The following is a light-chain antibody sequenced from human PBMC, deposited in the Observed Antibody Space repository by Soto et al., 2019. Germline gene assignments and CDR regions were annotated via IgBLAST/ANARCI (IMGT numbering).Light chain of an antibody. CDR1: PSVSSSY. Sequence: EIVSTQSPGTLSLSPGERATLSCRASPSVSSSYLAWYQQKPGQAPRLLIYGASSRATGIPDRFSGSGSGTDFTLTISRLEPEDFAVYYCHQYDSSPLTCGGGTKVEIK. V-gene: IGKV3-20*01. CDR3: HQYDSSPLT. J-gene: IGKJ4*01. CDR2: GAS.